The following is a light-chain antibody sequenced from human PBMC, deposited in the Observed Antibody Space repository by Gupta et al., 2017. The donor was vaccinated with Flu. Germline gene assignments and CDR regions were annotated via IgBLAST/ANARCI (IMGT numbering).Light chain of an antibody. CDR1: QSLLHSNGYNY. J-gene: IGKJ2*01. CDR3: MQALQTPRT. Sequence: DIVMTQSPLFLPVTPGEPASISFRSSQSLLHSNGYNYLDWYLQKPGQSPQLLIYLGYNRASGVPDRFSGSGSGTDFTLKISRVEAEDVGVYYCMQALQTPRTFGQGTKLEIK. CDR2: LGY. V-gene: IGKV2-28*01.